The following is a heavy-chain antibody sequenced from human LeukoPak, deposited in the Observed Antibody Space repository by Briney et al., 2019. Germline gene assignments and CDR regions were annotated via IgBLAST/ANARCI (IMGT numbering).Heavy chain of an antibody. J-gene: IGHJ5*02. V-gene: IGHV4-4*09. D-gene: IGHD2-15*01. Sequence: SETLSLTCTVSGGSISSYYWSWIRQPPGKGLEWIGYIYTSGSTNYNPSLKSRVTISVDTSKNQFSLKLCSATAADTAVYYCARQLGYCSGGSCYSDPWGQGTLVTVSS. CDR2: IYTSGST. CDR3: ARQLGYCSGGSCYSDP. CDR1: GGSISSYY.